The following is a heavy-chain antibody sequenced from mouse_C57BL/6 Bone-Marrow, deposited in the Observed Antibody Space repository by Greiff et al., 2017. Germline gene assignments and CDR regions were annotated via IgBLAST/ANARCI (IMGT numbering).Heavy chain of an antibody. J-gene: IGHJ1*03. Sequence: VQLQQSGPGLVQPSQSLSITCPVSGFSLTSYGVHWVRQSPGKGLEWLGVLWRGGSTDYNAAFMSRLSITKDNSKSQVFFKMNSLQADDTAIYYCAKNYYYGSSYWYFDVWGTGTTVTVSS. CDR3: AKNYYYGSSYWYFDV. D-gene: IGHD1-1*01. CDR2: LWRGGST. V-gene: IGHV2-5*01. CDR1: GFSLTSYG.